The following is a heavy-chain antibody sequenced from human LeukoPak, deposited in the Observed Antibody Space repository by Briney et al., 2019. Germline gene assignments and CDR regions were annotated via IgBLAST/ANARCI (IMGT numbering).Heavy chain of an antibody. J-gene: IGHJ6*02. CDR2: IIPILGIA. Sequence: GASVKVSCKASGGTFNSYAISWVRQAPGQGLEWMGRIIPILGIANYAQKFQGRVTITADKSTSTAYMELSSLRSEDTAVYYCARPVDYLNYYGMDVWGQGTTVTVSS. CDR3: ARPVDYLNYYGMDV. D-gene: IGHD4-23*01. CDR1: GGTFNSYA. V-gene: IGHV1-69*04.